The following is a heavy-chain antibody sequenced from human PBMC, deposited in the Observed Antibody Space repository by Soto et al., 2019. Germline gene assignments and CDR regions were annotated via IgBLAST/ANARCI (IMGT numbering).Heavy chain of an antibody. CDR1: GFTFSSYS. CDR3: ARVKGVAFDI. Sequence: EVQLVESGGGLVQPGGSLRLSCTASGFTFSSYSLNWVRQAPGKGLEWVSYISSSSSSISYADSVKGRFTISRDNAKNSLYLQMNRLRAEDTAVYYCARVKGVAFDIWGQGTMVTVSS. V-gene: IGHV3-48*01. J-gene: IGHJ3*02. CDR2: ISSSSSSI.